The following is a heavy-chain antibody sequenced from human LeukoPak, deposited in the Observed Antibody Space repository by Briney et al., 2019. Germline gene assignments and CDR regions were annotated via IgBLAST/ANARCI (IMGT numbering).Heavy chain of an antibody. CDR1: GGSISSSNW. J-gene: IGHJ5*02. CDR3: ARDRYCSGGSCYGVWFDP. V-gene: IGHV4-4*02. D-gene: IGHD2-15*01. Sequence: KASGTLSLTCAVSGGSISSSNWWSWVRQPPGKGLEWIGEIYHSGSTNYNPSLKSRVTISVDKSKNQFSLKLSSVTAADTAVYYCARDRYCSGGSCYGVWFDPWGQGTLVTVSS. CDR2: IYHSGST.